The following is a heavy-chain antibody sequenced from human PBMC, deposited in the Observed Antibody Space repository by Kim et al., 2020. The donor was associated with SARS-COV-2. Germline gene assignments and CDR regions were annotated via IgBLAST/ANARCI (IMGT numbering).Heavy chain of an antibody. CDR2: MNPNSGNT. Sequence: ASVKVSCKASGNTFSSYDINWVRQASGQGLEWMGWMNPNSGNTVYAQKFQGRVTMTSNTSTSTAYMELSSLTSEDTAVYYCARFVRDDYKFTNWGFDPWGQGTLVTVSS. J-gene: IGHJ5*02. CDR3: ARFVRDDYKFTNWGFDP. D-gene: IGHD4-4*01. V-gene: IGHV1-8*01. CDR1: GNTFSSYD.